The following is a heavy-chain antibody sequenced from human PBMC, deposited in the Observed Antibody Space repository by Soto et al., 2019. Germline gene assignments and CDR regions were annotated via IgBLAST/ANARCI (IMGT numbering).Heavy chain of an antibody. CDR1: SDSISSSNW. D-gene: IGHD3-10*01. CDR2: IYHSGST. CDR3: ARATYGSGSYYLMDV. V-gene: IGHV4-4*02. J-gene: IGHJ6*03. Sequence: QVQLQESGPGLVKPSGTLSLTCAVSSDSISSSNWWSWXRXPPGKGLEWIGEIYHSGSTNYNPSLKSRVTILVDKSKNQFSLKLTSVTVADTAVYYCARATYGSGSYYLMDVWGKGTTVTVSS.